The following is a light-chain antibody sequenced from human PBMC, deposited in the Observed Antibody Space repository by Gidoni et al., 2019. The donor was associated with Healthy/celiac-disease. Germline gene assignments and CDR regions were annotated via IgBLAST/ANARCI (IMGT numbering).Light chain of an antibody. V-gene: IGKV1-5*01. CDR2: DAS. CDR3: QQYNSYPWT. CDR1: QSISSW. J-gene: IGKJ1*01. Sequence: DIQMTQSPSTLSASVGDRVTITCRASQSISSWLAWYQQKPGKAPKLLIYDASSLERGVPSRFSGSESGTEFTLTISSLQPDDFATYYCQQYNSYPWTFGQGTKVEIK.